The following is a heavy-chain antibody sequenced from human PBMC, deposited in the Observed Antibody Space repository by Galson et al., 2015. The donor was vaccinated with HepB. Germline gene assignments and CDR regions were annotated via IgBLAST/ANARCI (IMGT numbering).Heavy chain of an antibody. CDR2: IKSKTDGRTT. V-gene: IGHV3-15*01. CDR1: GFTFSNDW. Sequence: SLRLSCAASGFTFSNDWMSWVRQAPGKGLEWVGRIKSKTDGRTTDYAAPVKGRFTISRDDSKNTLNLQMNSLKTEDTAVYYCTTEGDYYGSYYVDYWGQGSLGTVSS. CDR3: TTEGDYYGSYYVDY. J-gene: IGHJ4*02. D-gene: IGHD3-10*01.